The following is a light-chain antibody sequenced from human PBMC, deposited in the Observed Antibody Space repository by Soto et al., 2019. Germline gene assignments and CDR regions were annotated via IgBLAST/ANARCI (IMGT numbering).Light chain of an antibody. CDR3: QQFNSYPRT. Sequence: MLSQAPFSLRLNQGPRATLSCRASQTVRGSYLAWYQQKPGQAPRLLIYGASTRAAGIPDRFSSGGSGTEFTLTITRLEPEDFAVYYCQQFNSYPRTFGGGSKVAIK. CDR2: GAS. CDR1: QTVRGSY. J-gene: IGKJ4*02. V-gene: IGKV3-20*01.